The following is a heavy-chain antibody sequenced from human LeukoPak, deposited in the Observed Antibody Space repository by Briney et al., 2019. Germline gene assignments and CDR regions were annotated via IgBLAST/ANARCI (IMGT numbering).Heavy chain of an antibody. V-gene: IGHV1-58*02. CDR3: ATESGALRTYYYYMDV. CDR1: GFGATISA. D-gene: IGHD6-25*01. J-gene: IGHJ6*03. CDR2: IVVRSGNT. Sequence: SVKVSCKASGFGATISAIQWVRQARGQRPEWIGWIVVRSGNTNHAQNFHERVTITRDVSTSTAYMELSSLRSEDTAVYYCATESGALRTYYYYMDVWGKGTTVTVSS.